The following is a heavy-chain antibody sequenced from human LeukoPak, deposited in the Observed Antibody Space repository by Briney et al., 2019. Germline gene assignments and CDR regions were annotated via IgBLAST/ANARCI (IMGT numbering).Heavy chain of an antibody. CDR2: MNPNSGNT. V-gene: IGHV1-8*01. D-gene: IGHD3-3*01. CDR3: ARGIRFLEWLSLNYYYYYMDV. J-gene: IGHJ6*03. Sequence: VASVKVSCKASGYTFTSYDINWVRQATGQGLEWMGWMNPNSGNTGYAQKFQGRVTMTRNTSISTAYMELSSLRSEDTAVYYCARGIRFLEWLSLNYYYYYMDVWGKGTTVTVS. CDR1: GYTFTSYD.